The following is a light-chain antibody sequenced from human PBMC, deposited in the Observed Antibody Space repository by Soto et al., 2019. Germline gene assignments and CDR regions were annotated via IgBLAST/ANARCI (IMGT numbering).Light chain of an antibody. J-gene: IGKJ4*01. Sequence: DIVMTQSPDSLAVSLGERATINCKSSQSVLYRSNNKNYLAWYQQKPGQPPKLLIYWASTRESGVPDRFSGSGSGTDFTLTISSLQAKDVAVYYCQQYYNTPLTFGGGTKVEIK. CDR1: QSVLYRSNNKNY. CDR3: QQYYNTPLT. V-gene: IGKV4-1*01. CDR2: WAS.